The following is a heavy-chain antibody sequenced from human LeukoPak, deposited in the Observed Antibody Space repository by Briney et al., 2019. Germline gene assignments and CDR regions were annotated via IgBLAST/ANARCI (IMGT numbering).Heavy chain of an antibody. CDR3: TRGGLLYDY. Sequence: SETLSLTCTVSGGTISSYYWNWIRQPPGKGLEWIGYIHYSGSTFYNPSLKSRVTMSVDTSKNQFSLKLNSVTAADTAVYYCTRGGLLYDYWGQGTLVTVSS. CDR1: GGTISSYY. J-gene: IGHJ4*02. D-gene: IGHD2-15*01. V-gene: IGHV4-59*08. CDR2: IHYSGST.